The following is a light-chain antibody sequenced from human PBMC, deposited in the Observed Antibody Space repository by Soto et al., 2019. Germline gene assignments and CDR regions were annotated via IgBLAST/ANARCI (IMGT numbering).Light chain of an antibody. V-gene: IGLV1-44*01. Sequence: QSVLTQPPSASGTHGQTVTISCSGSSANVGGHTVNWYQQLPGTAPKLLIYSNNQRPSGVPDRFSASKSGTSASLAINGLQSEDEADYYCEAWDDSLNGPLFGGGTKLTVL. CDR3: EAWDDSLNGPL. J-gene: IGLJ2*01. CDR1: SANVGGHT. CDR2: SNN.